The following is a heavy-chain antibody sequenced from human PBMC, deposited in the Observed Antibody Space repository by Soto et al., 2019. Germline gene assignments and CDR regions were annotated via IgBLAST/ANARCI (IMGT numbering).Heavy chain of an antibody. J-gene: IGHJ4*02. V-gene: IGHV3-74*01. D-gene: IGHD2-21*01. CDR3: VRVHIGVGIDY. Sequence: EVQLVESGGGLVQPGGSLRLSCAASGFMFSSYWMHWVRQAPGKGPVWVSHIDSDGSDTTYADSVKGRFTISRDNAKNTLYLQMNSLRAEDTAVFYCVRVHIGVGIDYWGLGTLVTVSS. CDR1: GFMFSSYW. CDR2: IDSDGSDT.